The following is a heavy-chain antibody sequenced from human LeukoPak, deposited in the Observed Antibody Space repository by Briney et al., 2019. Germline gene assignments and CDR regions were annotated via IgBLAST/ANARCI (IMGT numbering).Heavy chain of an antibody. Sequence: SETLSLTCTVSGGPISSSSYYWGWIRQPPGKGLEWIGSIYYSGSTYYNPSLKSRVTISVDTSKNQFSLKLSSVTAADTAVYYCARHELDGYSPYYFDYWGQGTLVTVSS. CDR2: IYYSGST. V-gene: IGHV4-39*01. J-gene: IGHJ4*02. CDR3: ARHELDGYSPYYFDY. CDR1: GGPISSSSYY. D-gene: IGHD5-24*01.